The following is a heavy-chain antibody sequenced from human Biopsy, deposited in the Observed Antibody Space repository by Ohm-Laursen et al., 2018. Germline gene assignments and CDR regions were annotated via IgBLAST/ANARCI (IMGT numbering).Heavy chain of an antibody. CDR3: ARHAPSYSGSYWRYFDL. J-gene: IGHJ2*01. D-gene: IGHD1-26*01. CDR2: IHTSGST. CDR1: GDSISNDY. Sequence: SETLSLTCAVSGDSISNDYWSWIRQSAGQGLEWIGRIHTSGSTNHNLSLKSRVTMSVDTSKNQFSLKLYSLTAADTAVYYCARHAPSYSGSYWRYFDLWGRGTLVTVSS. V-gene: IGHV4-4*07.